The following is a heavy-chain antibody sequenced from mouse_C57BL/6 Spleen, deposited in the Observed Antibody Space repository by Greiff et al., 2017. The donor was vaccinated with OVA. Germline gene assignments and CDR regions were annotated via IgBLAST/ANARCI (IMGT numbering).Heavy chain of an antibody. CDR2: ISSGGGYI. V-gene: IGHV5-9-1*02. J-gene: IGHJ4*01. CDR1: GFTFSSYA. Sequence: EVQRVESGEGLVKPGGSLKLSCAASGFTFSSYAMSWVRQTPEKRLEWVAYISSGGGYIYYADTVKGRFTISRDNARNTLYLQMSSLKSEDTAMYYCTRDNDYGYDGDAMDYWGQGTSVTVSS. CDR3: TRDNDYGYDGDAMDY. D-gene: IGHD2-2*01.